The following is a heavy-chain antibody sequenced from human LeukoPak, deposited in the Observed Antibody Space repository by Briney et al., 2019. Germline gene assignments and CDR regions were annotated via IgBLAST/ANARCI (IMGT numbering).Heavy chain of an antibody. CDR1: GFTFSSYA. CDR2: ISGSGGST. J-gene: IGHJ4*02. CDR3: AKVRSIVAAGTVDY. Sequence: GGSLRLSCEASGFTFSSYAMSWVRQAPGKGLEWVSGISGSGGSTYYADSVKGRFTISRDNSKNTLYLQMNSLRAEDMAVYYCAKVRSIVAAGTVDYWGQGTLVTVSS. V-gene: IGHV3-23*01. D-gene: IGHD6-13*01.